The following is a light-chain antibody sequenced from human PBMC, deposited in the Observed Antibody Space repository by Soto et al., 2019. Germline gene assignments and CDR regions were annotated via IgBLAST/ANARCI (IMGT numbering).Light chain of an antibody. CDR3: QQRNNWPPGIT. V-gene: IGKV3-11*01. Sequence: EVVLTQSPPSLTVSPGQRPSLSCSAIQFVRISLAWYQQKPGQAPRLLIYDASNRATGIQARFSGSGSGTDFTLTISSLEPEDFAVYYCQQRNNWPPGITFGQGTRLEI. J-gene: IGKJ5*01. CDR1: QFVRIS. CDR2: DAS.